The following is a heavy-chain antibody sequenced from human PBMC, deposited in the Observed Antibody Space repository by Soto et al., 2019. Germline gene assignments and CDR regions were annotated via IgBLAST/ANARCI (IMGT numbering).Heavy chain of an antibody. D-gene: IGHD3-10*01. CDR1: GFTFSSYG. Sequence: GGSLRLSCAASGFTFSSYGMHWVRQAPGKGLEWVAVIWYDGSNKYYADSVKGRFTISRDNSKNTLYLQMNSLRAEDTAVYYCAFTMVRGVIIGPMDVWGQGTTVTVSS. CDR2: IWYDGSNK. J-gene: IGHJ6*02. CDR3: AFTMVRGVIIGPMDV. V-gene: IGHV3-33*01.